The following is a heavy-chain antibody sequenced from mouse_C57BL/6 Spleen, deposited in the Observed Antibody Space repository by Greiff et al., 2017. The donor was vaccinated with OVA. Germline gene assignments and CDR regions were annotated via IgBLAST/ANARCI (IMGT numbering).Heavy chain of an antibody. CDR3: ARSNYGSSYGIAY. V-gene: IGHV1-9*01. CDR2: IFPGSGST. J-gene: IGHJ3*01. CDR1: GYTFTGYW. Sequence: VQLQQSGAELMKPGASVKLSCKASGYTFTGYWIEWVKQRPGHGLEWIGEIFPGSGSTNYHETFKGKATFTADTASNTAYMQLSRLTTEDSAIYDCARSNYGSSYGIAYWGQGTLVTVSA. D-gene: IGHD1-1*01.